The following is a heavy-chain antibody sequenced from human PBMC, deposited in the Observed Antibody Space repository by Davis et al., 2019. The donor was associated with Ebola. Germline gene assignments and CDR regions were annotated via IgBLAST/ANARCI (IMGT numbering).Heavy chain of an antibody. CDR2: IFPADSDT. J-gene: IGHJ4*02. V-gene: IGHV5-51*01. Sequence: GESLKISCQTSGYNFSNYWIGWVRQMPGKGLEWMGIIFPADSDTRYSPSFQGHVTISADKSTSTAYLQWSNLKASDTAMYFCVRGNCSVTNCYGSRIYDYWGQGTQVTVSS. CDR1: GYNFSNYW. D-gene: IGHD2-2*01. CDR3: VRGNCSVTNCYGSRIYDY.